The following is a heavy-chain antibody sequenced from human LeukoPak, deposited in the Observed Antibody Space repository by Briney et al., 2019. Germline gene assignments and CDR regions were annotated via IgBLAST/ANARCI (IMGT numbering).Heavy chain of an antibody. D-gene: IGHD3-10*01. CDR1: GYTFTGYG. CDR3: ARDQITMVRGVIIDNWFDP. Sequence: ASVKVSCKASGYTFTGYGISWVRQAPGQGLEWMGWISAYNGNTNYAQKLQGRVTMTTDTSTSTAYMELRSLRSDDTAVYYCARDQITMVRGVIIDNWFDPWGQGTLVTVSS. CDR2: ISAYNGNT. J-gene: IGHJ5*02. V-gene: IGHV1-18*01.